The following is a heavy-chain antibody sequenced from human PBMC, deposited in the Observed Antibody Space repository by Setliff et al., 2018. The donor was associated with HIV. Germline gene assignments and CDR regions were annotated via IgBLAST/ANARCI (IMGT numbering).Heavy chain of an antibody. Sequence: PSGDPSLTCTVSRGSITSHYWSWIRQAPGKGLEWIGFVYYSGDTNYNPSLKSRVSMSVDTSKNQMSLKVTSSSAADTAVYYCARGPATSGLGYYMDVWGKGTTVTVSS. CDR2: VYYSGDT. CDR3: ARGPATSGLGYYMDV. CDR1: RGSITSHY. J-gene: IGHJ6*03. D-gene: IGHD2-15*01. V-gene: IGHV4-59*11.